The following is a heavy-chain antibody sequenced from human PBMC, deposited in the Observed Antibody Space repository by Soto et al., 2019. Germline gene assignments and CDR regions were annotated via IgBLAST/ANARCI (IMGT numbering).Heavy chain of an antibody. CDR1: GGSLSGYF. CDR2: INHIGST. Sequence: SETLSLTCAVYGGSLSGYFWSWIRQPPGKGLEWIGEINHIGSTNYNPSLKSRVSISADTSKNQFSLRLSSVTAADTAVYYCARGGDFWSGYRAYYSYMDVWGKGTTVTVSS. V-gene: IGHV4-34*01. J-gene: IGHJ6*03. CDR3: ARGGDFWSGYRAYYSYMDV. D-gene: IGHD3-3*01.